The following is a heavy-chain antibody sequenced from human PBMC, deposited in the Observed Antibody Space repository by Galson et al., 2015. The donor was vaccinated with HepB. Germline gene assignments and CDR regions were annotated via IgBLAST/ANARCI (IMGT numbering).Heavy chain of an antibody. J-gene: IGHJ4*02. CDR3: AKEGGYGGGVVDY. CDR2: ISGDAGST. D-gene: IGHD4-23*01. V-gene: IGHV3-23*01. CDR1: GFTFSSFA. Sequence: SLRLSCAASGFTFSSFAMGWVRQAPGKGLEWVSTISGDAGSTYFADSVKGRFTISRDNSRNTLYLQMNSLRAEDTAVYYCAKEGGYGGGVVDYWGQGTLGTVSS.